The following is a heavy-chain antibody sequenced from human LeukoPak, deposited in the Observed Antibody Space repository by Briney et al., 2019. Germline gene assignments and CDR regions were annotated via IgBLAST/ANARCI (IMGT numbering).Heavy chain of an antibody. Sequence: GGSLRLSCAASGFTFDDYAMHWVRQAPGKGLEWVSGISWNSGSIGYADPVKGRFTISRDNAKTSLYLQMNSLRAEDTALYYCAKAILDMTTVTSFDYWGQGTLVTVSS. D-gene: IGHD4-17*01. CDR3: AKAILDMTTVTSFDY. J-gene: IGHJ4*02. CDR1: GFTFDDYA. V-gene: IGHV3-9*01. CDR2: ISWNSGSI.